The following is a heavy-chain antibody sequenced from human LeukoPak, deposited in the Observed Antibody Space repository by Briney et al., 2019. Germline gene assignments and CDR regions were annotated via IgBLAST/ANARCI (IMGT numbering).Heavy chain of an antibody. CDR1: GFTFSSYA. J-gene: IGHJ4*02. V-gene: IGHV3-64*01. Sequence: GGSLRLSCAASGFTFSSYAMHWVRQAPGKGLEYVSAISSNGGSTYYANSVKGRFTISRDNSKNTLYPQMGGLRAEDMAVYYCARWGQLAFDYWGQGTLVTVSS. CDR2: ISSNGGST. D-gene: IGHD6-6*01. CDR3: ARWGQLAFDY.